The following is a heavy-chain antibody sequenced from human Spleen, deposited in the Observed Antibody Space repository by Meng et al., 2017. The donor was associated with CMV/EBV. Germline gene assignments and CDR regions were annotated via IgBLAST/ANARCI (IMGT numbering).Heavy chain of an antibody. J-gene: IGHJ5*02. Sequence: ASVKVSCKASGYSFTDYYIHWVRLAPGQGLEWMGRINPYSGDTHFAQNFQGRVTMTRDTSISTAYMELSTLTSEDTAVYYCARERVAGRGKKWFDPWGQGTLVTVSS. CDR1: GYSFTDYY. D-gene: IGHD6-19*01. CDR3: ARERVAGRGKKWFDP. V-gene: IGHV1-2*02. CDR2: INPYSGDT.